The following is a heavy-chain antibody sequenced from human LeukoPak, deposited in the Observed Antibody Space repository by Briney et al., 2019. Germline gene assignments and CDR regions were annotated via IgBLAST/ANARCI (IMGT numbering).Heavy chain of an antibody. V-gene: IGHV3-23*01. D-gene: IGHD6-6*01. CDR3: AKGSRIAARPTIWFDS. J-gene: IGHJ5*01. CDR2: SDLIDGPT. CDR1: GFTFSSYA. Sequence: PGGSLRLSCAAYGFTFSSYAMNWVSQAPGKGMEWVSSDLIDGPTSSAASVKGRFTISRDNSKNTLSLQMNSLRAEDTAVYYCAKGSRIAARPTIWFDSWGQGTLVTVSS.